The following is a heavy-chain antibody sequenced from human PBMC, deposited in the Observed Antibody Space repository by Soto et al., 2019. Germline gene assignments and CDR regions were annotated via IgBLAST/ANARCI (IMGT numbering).Heavy chain of an antibody. CDR1: GFTVSSNY. V-gene: IGHV3-53*01. J-gene: IGHJ3*02. CDR3: ARDTRWMEPTRQVAIDI. CDR2: IYSGGST. Sequence: QPGGSLSLSCAASGFTVSSNYMSWVRQAPGKGLEWVSVIYSGGSTYYADSVKGRFTISRDISKNTLYLQMNSLRAEDTAVYYCARDTRWMEPTRQVAIDIWGQGTMVTVPS. D-gene: IGHD1-1*01.